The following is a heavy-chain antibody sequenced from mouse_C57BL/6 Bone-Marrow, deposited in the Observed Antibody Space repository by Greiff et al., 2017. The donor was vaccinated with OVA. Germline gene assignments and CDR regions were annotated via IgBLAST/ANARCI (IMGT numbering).Heavy chain of an antibody. CDR1: GYTFTSYW. J-gene: IGHJ4*01. Sequence: QVQLQQPGAELVKPGASVKLSCKASGYTFTSYWMHWVKQRPGQGLEWIGMINPNSGSTNYNEKFKSKATMTVDKSSSTAYMQLSSLTSEDSAVYRCANVDVYYVDAMDYWGQGTSVTVSS. V-gene: IGHV1-64*01. CDR3: ANVDVYYVDAMDY. CDR2: INPNSGST. D-gene: IGHD2-3*01.